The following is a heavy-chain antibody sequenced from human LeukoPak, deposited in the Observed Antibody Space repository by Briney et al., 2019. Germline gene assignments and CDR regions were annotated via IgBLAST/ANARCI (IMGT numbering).Heavy chain of an antibody. CDR2: IYYSGST. V-gene: IGHV4-39*01. CDR1: GGXISSSSYY. Sequence: SETLSLTCTVSGGXISSSSYYWGWIRQPPGKGLEWIGSIYYSGSTYYNPSLKSRVTISVDTSKNQFSLKLSSVTAADTAVYYCARSSGYSSSGGLNWFDTWGQGTLVTVSS. D-gene: IGHD6-13*01. J-gene: IGHJ5*02. CDR3: ARSSGYSSSGGLNWFDT.